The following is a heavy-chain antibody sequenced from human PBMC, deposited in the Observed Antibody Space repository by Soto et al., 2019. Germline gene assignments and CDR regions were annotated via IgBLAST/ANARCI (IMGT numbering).Heavy chain of an antibody. CDR1: GFTFNTYG. V-gene: IGHV3-33*01. CDR3: ARYYGLGDHNWLDP. D-gene: IGHD3-16*01. J-gene: IGHJ5*02. CDR2: IWHDGSNK. Sequence: GGSLRLSCAASGFTFNTYGIHWVRQALGKGLEWVAVIWHDGSNKYYADSVNGRFTISRDNAKNTVFLQMNSLRAEDTALYYCARYYGLGDHNWLDPWGQETLVTVSS.